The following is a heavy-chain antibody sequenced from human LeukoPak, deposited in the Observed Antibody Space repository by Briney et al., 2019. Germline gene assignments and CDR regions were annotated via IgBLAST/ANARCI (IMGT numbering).Heavy chain of an antibody. CDR1: GYTFTGYY. CDR2: INPNSGGT. Sequence: ASVKVSCKASGYTFTGYYMHWVRQAPGQGLEWMGWINPNSGGTNYAQKFQGRVTMTRDTSISTAYMELSRLRSDDTAVYYCARDPDVAARLDCWGQGTLVTVSS. J-gene: IGHJ4*02. CDR3: ARDPDVAARLDC. D-gene: IGHD6-6*01. V-gene: IGHV1-2*02.